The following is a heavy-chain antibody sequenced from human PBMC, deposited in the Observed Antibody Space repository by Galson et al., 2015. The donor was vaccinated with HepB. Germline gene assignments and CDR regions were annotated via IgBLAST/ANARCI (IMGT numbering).Heavy chain of an antibody. CDR3: ARKPHRSRGYFDF. CDR2: IYPADSDI. CDR1: GYRFISYW. J-gene: IGHJ4*02. D-gene: IGHD3-10*01. Sequence: QSGAEVKKPGEALKISCKGSGYRFISYWIAWVRQEPGKGLEWLGIIYPADSDIRYSPSFQGQVTISADKSTSTAYLHWNSLKASDTAMYYCARKPHRSRGYFDFWGQGSQVTVSS. V-gene: IGHV5-51*01.